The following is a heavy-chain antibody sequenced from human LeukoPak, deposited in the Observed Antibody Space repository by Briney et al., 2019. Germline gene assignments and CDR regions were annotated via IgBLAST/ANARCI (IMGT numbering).Heavy chain of an antibody. J-gene: IGHJ6*02. D-gene: IGHD2-2*01. Sequence: GGSLRLSCAASGFTFSSYWMHWVRQAPGKGLVWVSRINSDGGSTSYADSVKGRFTISRDNAKNSLYLQMNSLRAEDTAVYYCARDTVVPAANQYYYYYYGMDVWGQGTTVTVSS. CDR3: ARDTVVPAANQYYYYYYGMDV. CDR1: GFTFSSYW. CDR2: INSDGGST. V-gene: IGHV3-74*01.